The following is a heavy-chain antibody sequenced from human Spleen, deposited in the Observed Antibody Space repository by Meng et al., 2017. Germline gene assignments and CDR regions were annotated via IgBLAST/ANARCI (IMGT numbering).Heavy chain of an antibody. CDR2: INPNSGGT. CDR3: ARGVGATVGPYYYYGMDV. CDR1: GYTFTGYY. Sequence: ASVKVSCKASGYTFTGYYMHWVRQAPGQGLEWMGWINPNSGGTNYAQKFQGRVTMTRDTSISTAYMELSRLRSDDTAVYYCARGVGATVGPYYYYGMDVWGQGTTVTVSS. J-gene: IGHJ6*02. D-gene: IGHD1-26*01. V-gene: IGHV1-2*02.